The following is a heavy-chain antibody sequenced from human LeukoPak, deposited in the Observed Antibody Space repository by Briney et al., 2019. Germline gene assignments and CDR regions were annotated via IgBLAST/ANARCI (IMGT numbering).Heavy chain of an antibody. CDR2: INPNSGGT. CDR3: ARDFGRPIVGASFRFDP. V-gene: IGHV1-2*02. CDR1: GYTFTGYY. D-gene: IGHD1-26*01. J-gene: IGHJ5*02. Sequence: ASVKVSCKASGYTFTGYYMHWVRQAPGEGLEWMGWINPNSGGTKYAQKFQGRVTMTRDTSINTAYMEVRRLTSDDTAVYYCARDFGRPIVGASFRFDPWGQGTLVTVSS.